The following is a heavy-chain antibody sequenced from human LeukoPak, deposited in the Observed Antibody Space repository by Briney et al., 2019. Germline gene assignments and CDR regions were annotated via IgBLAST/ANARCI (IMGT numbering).Heavy chain of an antibody. CDR2: IYTSGST. CDR3: ARDLYYYDSSGYYAFDI. CDR1: GGSIGSYY. V-gene: IGHV4-4*07. J-gene: IGHJ3*02. D-gene: IGHD3-22*01. Sequence: PSETLSLTCTVSGGSIGSYYWSWIRQPPGKGLEWIGRIYTSGSTNYNPSLKSRVTMSVDTSKNQFSLKLSSVTAADTAVYYCARDLYYYDSSGYYAFDIWGQGTMVTVSS.